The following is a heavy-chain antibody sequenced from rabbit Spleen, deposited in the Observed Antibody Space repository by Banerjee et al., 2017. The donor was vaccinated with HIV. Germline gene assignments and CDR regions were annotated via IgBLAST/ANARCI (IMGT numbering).Heavy chain of an antibody. Sequence: QSLEESGGDLVKPGASLTPTCTASGVSFSSSSYMGWVRQAPGKGLEWIACIDSGSSGFTYFATWAKGRFTISKTSATTVTLQMTRLTAADTATYFCARDTSSSFSSYGMDLWGPGTLVTVS. CDR3: ARDTSSSFSSYGMDL. CDR1: GVSFSSSSY. V-gene: IGHV1S40*01. CDR2: IDSGSSGFT. J-gene: IGHJ6*01. D-gene: IGHD1-1*01.